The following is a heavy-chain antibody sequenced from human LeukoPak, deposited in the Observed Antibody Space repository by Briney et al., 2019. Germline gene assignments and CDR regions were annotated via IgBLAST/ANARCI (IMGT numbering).Heavy chain of an antibody. D-gene: IGHD4-11*01. CDR1: GGSINSSRYF. J-gene: IGHJ4*02. CDR3: ARDETTFFDY. V-gene: IGHV4-39*02. CDR2: IYYSGST. Sequence: PSETLSLTCAVSGGSINSSRYFWGWIRQPPGKGLEWIGSIYYSGSTHYNPSLKSRVTVSVDASKNQFSLKLSSVTAADTAVYYCARDETTFFDYWGQGTLVTVSS.